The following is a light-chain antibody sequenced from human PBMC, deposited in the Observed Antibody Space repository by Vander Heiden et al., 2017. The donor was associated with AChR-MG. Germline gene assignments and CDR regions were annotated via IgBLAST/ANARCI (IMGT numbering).Light chain of an antibody. Sequence: DIQLTQSPSSLSASVGDRVTITCRASRSISNYLNWYQQKPRKAPKLLIYAASTLQSGVPSRFSGSGSGTDFTLTISSLQPEDFAAYYWQQSYSTWTFGHGTKVEIQ. CDR3: QQSYSTWT. CDR2: AAS. V-gene: IGKV1-39*01. J-gene: IGKJ1*01. CDR1: RSISNY.